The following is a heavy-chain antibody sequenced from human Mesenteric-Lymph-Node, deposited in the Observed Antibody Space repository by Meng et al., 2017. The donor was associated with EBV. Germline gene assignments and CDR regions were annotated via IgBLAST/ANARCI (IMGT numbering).Heavy chain of an antibody. CDR1: GDSLNSGGFY. Sequence: QVQLRESGPGLGKPSETLSLTCTVSGDSLNSGGFYWSWIRQPPGRGLGWIGYVYYSDSTDYNPSLKSRVTISLDTSMKHFSLMLNSVTAADTAIYYCARGKGNREGTNDEWFDPWGQGILVTVSS. J-gene: IGHJ5*02. CDR2: VYYSDST. CDR3: ARGKGNREGTNDEWFDP. D-gene: IGHD5-24*01. V-gene: IGHV4-61*08.